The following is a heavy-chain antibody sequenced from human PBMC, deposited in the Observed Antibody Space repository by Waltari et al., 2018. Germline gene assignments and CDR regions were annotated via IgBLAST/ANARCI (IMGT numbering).Heavy chain of an antibody. CDR3: ARDDDYSGYYSVGAF. J-gene: IGHJ4*02. D-gene: IGHD3-22*01. V-gene: IGHV3-30*01. CDR2: ISFDGINP. Sequence: QVHLVESGGGVVQPGGSLRLSCPASGFKFRSYPMHWVRQAPDKGLEWVAVISFDGINPYYANTVKGRFTISRDNSQNTVSLHMNNLRSEDTAIYYCARDDDYSGYYSVGAFWGQGTLVTVSS. CDR1: GFKFRSYP.